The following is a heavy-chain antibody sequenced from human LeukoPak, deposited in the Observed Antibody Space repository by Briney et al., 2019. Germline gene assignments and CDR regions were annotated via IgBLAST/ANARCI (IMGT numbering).Heavy chain of an antibody. CDR3: ASNTYGYYFDY. CDR2: INHSGST. V-gene: IGHV4-34*01. CDR1: GGFFSGYY. D-gene: IGHD4-17*01. Sequence: SETLSLTCAVYGGFFSGYYWSWIRQPPGKGLEWIGEINHSGSTNYNPSLKSRVTISVDTSKNQFSLKLSSVTAADTAVYYCASNTYGYYFDYWGQGTLVTVSS. J-gene: IGHJ4*02.